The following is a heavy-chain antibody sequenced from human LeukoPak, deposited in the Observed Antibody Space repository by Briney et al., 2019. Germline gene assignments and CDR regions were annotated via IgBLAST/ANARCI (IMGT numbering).Heavy chain of an antibody. D-gene: IGHD2-2*01. J-gene: IGHJ4*02. Sequence: GGSLRLSCAASGFTFSNYGMHWVRQAPGKGLEWVAFIRYDDITKYYVDSVKGRFTISRDNSKNTLFLQMNSLRADDTAVYYCARAETDIVVVPADYWGQGTLVTVSS. V-gene: IGHV3-30*02. CDR1: GFTFSNYG. CDR3: ARAETDIVVVPADY. CDR2: IRYDDITK.